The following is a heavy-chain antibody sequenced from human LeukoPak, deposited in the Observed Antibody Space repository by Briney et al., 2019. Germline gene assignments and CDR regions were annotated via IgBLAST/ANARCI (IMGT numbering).Heavy chain of an antibody. D-gene: IGHD1-1*01. V-gene: IGHV7-4-1*02. Sequence: ASVKVSCKASGYTFTSYAMNWVRQAPGQGLEGMGWINTNTGNPTYAQGFTGRFVFSLDTSVSTAYLQISSLKAEDTAVYYCARVQLSRSGPSGDNWFDPWGQGTLVTVSS. CDR3: ARVQLSRSGPSGDNWFDP. CDR2: INTNTGNP. J-gene: IGHJ5*02. CDR1: GYTFTSYA.